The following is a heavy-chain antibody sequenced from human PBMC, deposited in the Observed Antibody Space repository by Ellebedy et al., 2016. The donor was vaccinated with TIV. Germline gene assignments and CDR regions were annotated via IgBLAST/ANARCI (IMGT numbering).Heavy chain of an antibody. D-gene: IGHD1-26*01. CDR2: FDPEYGEI. V-gene: IGHV1-24*01. Sequence: ASVKVSXKISGRTLTESSMHWVRQAPGQGLEWMGGFDPEYGEIIYAQKFQGRVTMTEDTSTDTAYMELSSLRSEDTAVYYCVIDSPGVGYFDFWGLGTPVTVSS. J-gene: IGHJ4*02. CDR1: GRTLTESS. CDR3: VIDSPGVGYFDF.